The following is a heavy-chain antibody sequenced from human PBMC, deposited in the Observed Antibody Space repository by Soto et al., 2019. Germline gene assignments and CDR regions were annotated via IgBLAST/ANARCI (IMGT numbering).Heavy chain of an antibody. CDR3: ARVEEWELLGPFYYYYYGMDV. CDR1: GFTFSSYW. J-gene: IGHJ6*02. V-gene: IGHV3-74*01. CDR2: INSDGSST. Sequence: GGSLRLSCAASGFTFSSYWTHWVRQAPGKGLVWVSRINSDGSSTSYADSVKGRFTISRDNAKNTLYLQMNSLRAEDTAVYYCARVEEWELLGPFYYYYYGMDVWGQGTTVTVSS. D-gene: IGHD1-26*01.